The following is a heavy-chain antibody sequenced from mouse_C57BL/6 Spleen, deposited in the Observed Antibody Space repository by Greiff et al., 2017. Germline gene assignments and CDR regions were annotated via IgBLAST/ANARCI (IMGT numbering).Heavy chain of an antibody. CDR1: GYTFTDYE. CDR2: IDPETGGT. D-gene: IGHD3-3*01. CDR3: TRHGDWFDY. Sequence: VQLQQSGAELVRPGASVTLSCKASGYTFTDYEMHWVKQTPVHGLEWIGAIDPETGGTAYNQKFKGKAILTADKSSSTAYMELRSLTSEDSAVYYCTRHGDWFDYWGQGTTLTVSS. J-gene: IGHJ2*01. V-gene: IGHV1-15*01.